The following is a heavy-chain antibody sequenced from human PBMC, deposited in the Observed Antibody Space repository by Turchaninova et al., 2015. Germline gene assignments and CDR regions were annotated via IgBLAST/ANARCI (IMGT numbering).Heavy chain of an antibody. CDR3: ARRSGGYWYFDL. J-gene: IGHJ2*01. D-gene: IGHD6-25*01. Sequence: EVQLVQSGAEVKKPAESLKISCRASGTNFLNYWHGWVRQVPGQGLGWMGLIYADDSVTRYSPSVQGHVTFSGDQSRTTGYLQWSSLKASDTAMYYCARRSGGYWYFDLWGQGTLVTVSS. CDR2: IYADDSVT. CDR1: GTNFLNYW. V-gene: IGHV5-51*01.